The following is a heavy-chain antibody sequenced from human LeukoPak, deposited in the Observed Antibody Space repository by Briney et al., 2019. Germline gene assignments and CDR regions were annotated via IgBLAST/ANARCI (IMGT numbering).Heavy chain of an antibody. D-gene: IGHD2-2*01. Sequence: AGSLTLYCAASGFTFSSYGMHWVRQAPGKGLKRVAVISYDGSNKYYADSVKGRFTISRDNSKNTLYLQMNSLRAEDTAVYYCAKDGCSSTSCYVDYWGQGTLVTVSS. CDR2: ISYDGSNK. V-gene: IGHV3-30*18. J-gene: IGHJ4*02. CDR1: GFTFSSYG. CDR3: AKDGCSSTSCYVDY.